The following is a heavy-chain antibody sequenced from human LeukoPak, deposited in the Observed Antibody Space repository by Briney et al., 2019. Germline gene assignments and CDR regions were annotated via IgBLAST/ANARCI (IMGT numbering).Heavy chain of an antibody. V-gene: IGHV3-48*03. D-gene: IGHD6-19*01. CDR1: GVTFSSYE. CDR2: ISSGGNTV. Sequence: GGSLRLSCAASGVTFSSYEMNWVRQAPGKGLEWVSYISSGGNTVHYADSVKGRFTISRDNTKNSLYLQMNSLRAEDTAVYYCARVPGSSGWNYYFDYWGQGTLVTVSS. J-gene: IGHJ4*02. CDR3: ARVPGSSGWNYYFDY.